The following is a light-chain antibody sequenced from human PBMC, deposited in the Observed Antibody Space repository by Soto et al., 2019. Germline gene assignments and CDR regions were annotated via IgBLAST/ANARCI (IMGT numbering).Light chain of an antibody. J-gene: IGKJ4*01. CDR2: DAS. Sequence: EIVLTQSPGTLSLSPGERATLSCSASQRVSSSYLAWYQQKPGQAPRLLIYDASIRAIGIPDRFSGSGSGRDFTLTIRRLEPEDSAVYYCQEDGSLPRLTFGGGTKVEIK. CDR1: QRVSSSY. V-gene: IGKV3-20*01. CDR3: QEDGSLPRLT.